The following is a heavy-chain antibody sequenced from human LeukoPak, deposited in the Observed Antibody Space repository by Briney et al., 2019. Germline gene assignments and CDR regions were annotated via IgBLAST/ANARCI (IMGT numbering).Heavy chain of an antibody. CDR1: GGTFSTFA. J-gene: IGHJ5*02. Sequence: SVKVSCKASGGTFSTFAISWVRQAPGQGLEWMGGITPIFGTANYAQKFQGRVTITADESTSTAYMELSSLRSEDTAVYYCATIGIVGATRNWFDPWGQGTLVTVSS. D-gene: IGHD1-26*01. V-gene: IGHV1-69*13. CDR3: ATIGIVGATRNWFDP. CDR2: ITPIFGTA.